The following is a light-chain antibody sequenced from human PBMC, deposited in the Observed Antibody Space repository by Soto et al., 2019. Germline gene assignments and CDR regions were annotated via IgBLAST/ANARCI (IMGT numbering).Light chain of an antibody. CDR2: DVT. V-gene: IGLV2-11*01. CDR3: CSYAGSHTYVV. Sequence: QSALTQPRSVSGSPGQSVTISCTGTSSDVGGYNYVSWYQQHPGKAPKLMIYDVTKRPSGVPDRFSGSKSDNTASLTISGLQAEDEADYYCCSYAGSHTYVVFGGGTKLTVL. CDR1: SSDVGGYNY. J-gene: IGLJ2*01.